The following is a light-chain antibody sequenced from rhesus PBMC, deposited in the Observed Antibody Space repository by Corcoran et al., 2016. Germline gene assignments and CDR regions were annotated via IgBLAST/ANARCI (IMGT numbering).Light chain of an antibody. CDR3: QQYSSRPLT. V-gene: IGKV1-22*01. J-gene: IGKJ4*01. Sequence: DIQMTQSPSSLSASVGDTVTITCRASQGISSWLAWYQPTPGKAPKLRIYKASRLQSGVPSRLSGSGAGTDVTLTISSLQSEECATYYCQQYSSRPLTFGGGTKVEIK. CDR2: KAS. CDR1: QGISSW.